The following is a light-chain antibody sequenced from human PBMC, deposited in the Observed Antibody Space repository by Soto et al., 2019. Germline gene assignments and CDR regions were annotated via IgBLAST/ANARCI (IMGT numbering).Light chain of an antibody. CDR3: MQSLRTPIT. V-gene: IGKV2-30*02. CDR2: KVS. J-gene: IGKJ5*01. CDR1: QSLVHSDGIAY. Sequence: DVVMTQSPLSLPVTLGQPASISCRSNQSLVHSDGIAYFSWFQQRPGRSPRRLIYKVSNRDSGVPARFSGSGSGTDFALKISRVEAEDVGVYYCMQSLRTPITFGQGTRLEIK.